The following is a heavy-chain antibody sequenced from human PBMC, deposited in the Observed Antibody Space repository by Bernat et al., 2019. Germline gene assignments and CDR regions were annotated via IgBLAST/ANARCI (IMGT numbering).Heavy chain of an antibody. J-gene: IGHJ5*02. CDR3: ARELVLVGYGMHWFDT. D-gene: IGHD2-8*02. CDR1: GYTFTSYA. Sequence: QVQLVQSGSELKKPGASVKVSCKASGYTFTSYAMNWVRQAPGQGLEWMGWINTNTGNPTYAQGFTERFVFSLDTSVSTTYLQISSLKAEDTAVYYFARELVLVGYGMHWFDTWGQGTLVTVSS. V-gene: IGHV7-4-1*02. CDR2: INTNTGNP.